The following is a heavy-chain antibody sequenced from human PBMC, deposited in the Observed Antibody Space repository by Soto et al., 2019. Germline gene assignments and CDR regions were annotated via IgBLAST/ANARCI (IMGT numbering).Heavy chain of an antibody. CDR3: TTDPVTMIVVVPSSG. CDR1: GFTFSNAW. D-gene: IGHD3-22*01. CDR2: IKSKTDGGTT. J-gene: IGHJ4*02. V-gene: IGHV3-15*07. Sequence: GGSLRLSCTASGFTFSNAWMNWVRQAPGKGLEWVGRIKSKTDGGTTDYAAPVKGRFTISRDDSKNTLYLQMNSLKTEDTAVYYCTTDPVTMIVVVPSSGWGQGTLVTVSS.